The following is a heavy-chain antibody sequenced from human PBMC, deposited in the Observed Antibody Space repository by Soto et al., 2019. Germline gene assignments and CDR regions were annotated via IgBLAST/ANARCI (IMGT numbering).Heavy chain of an antibody. D-gene: IGHD4-17*01. CDR3: ARDSYYYGDYVSLFDP. J-gene: IGHJ5*02. V-gene: IGHV3-33*01. CDR2: IWYDGSNK. Sequence: GSLRLSCAASGFTFSSYGMHWVRQAPGKGLEWVAVIWYDGSNKYYADSVKGRFTISRDNSKNTLYLQMNSLRAEDTAVYYCARDSYYYGDYVSLFDPWGQGTLVTVSS. CDR1: GFTFSSYG.